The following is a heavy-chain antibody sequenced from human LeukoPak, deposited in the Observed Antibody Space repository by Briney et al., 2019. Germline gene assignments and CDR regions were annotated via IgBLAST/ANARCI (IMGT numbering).Heavy chain of an antibody. D-gene: IGHD3-22*01. J-gene: IGHJ3*02. Sequence: SQTLSLTCTVSGGSISSGSYYWSWIRQPAGKGLEWIGRIYISGSTNYSPSLKSRVTISVDTSKNQFSLELSSVSAADTAVYYCARGGYSDSQGSRDAFDIWGQGTLITVSS. CDR3: ARGGYSDSQGSRDAFDI. CDR1: GGSISSGSYY. V-gene: IGHV4-61*02. CDR2: IYISGST.